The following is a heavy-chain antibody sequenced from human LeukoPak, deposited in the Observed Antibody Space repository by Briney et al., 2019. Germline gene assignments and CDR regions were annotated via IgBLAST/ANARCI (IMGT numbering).Heavy chain of an antibody. CDR2: ISGSGGST. D-gene: IGHD6-19*01. J-gene: IGHJ4*02. V-gene: IGHV3-23*01. CDR3: AKVKGRSRAVAGTTIDY. Sequence: PGGSLRLSCAASGFTFSSYAMSWVRQAPGKGLEWVSAISGSGGSTYYADSVKGRFTISRDNSKNTLYLQMNSLRAEDTAVYYCAKVKGRSRAVAGTTIDYWGQGTLVTVSS. CDR1: GFTFSSYA.